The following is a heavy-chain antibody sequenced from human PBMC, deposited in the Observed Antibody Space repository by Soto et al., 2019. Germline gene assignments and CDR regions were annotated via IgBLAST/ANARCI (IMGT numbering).Heavy chain of an antibody. CDR2: IYVTGAV. Sequence: TLSLTCSVSGAALNSGNYYWSWIRQVPGKGLEWIGHIYVTGAVDYNPSLRDRITISQDTSERQFSLNLRLVTAADTAVYYCARLRIATNNYKWFDPWGPGTLVTVS. V-gene: IGHV4-31*02. CDR1: GAALNSGNYY. J-gene: IGHJ5*02. D-gene: IGHD2-21*01. CDR3: ARLRIATNNYKWFDP.